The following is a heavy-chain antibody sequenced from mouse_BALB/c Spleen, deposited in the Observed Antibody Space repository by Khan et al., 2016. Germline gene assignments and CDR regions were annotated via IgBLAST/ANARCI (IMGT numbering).Heavy chain of an antibody. J-gene: IGHJ4*01. CDR1: GDSITSGY. CDR2: ISHSGST. D-gene: IGHD1-1*01. CDR3: ASYDGSTYVRGMDY. V-gene: IGHV3-8*02. Sequence: EVQLQESGPSLVKLSQTLSLTCSVTGDSITSGYWNWIRKFPGNKLEYMGYISHSGSTYYNPSLKSRISITRDTSKNQYYLQLNSVTTEDTAPYYCASYDGSTYVRGMDYWGQGTSVTVSS.